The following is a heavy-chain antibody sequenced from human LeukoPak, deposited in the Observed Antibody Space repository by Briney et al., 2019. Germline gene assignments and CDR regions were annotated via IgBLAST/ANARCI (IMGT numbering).Heavy chain of an antibody. CDR3: ARVGLLLRFLEWLLLHYYYYGMDV. V-gene: IGHV3-74*01. D-gene: IGHD3-3*01. J-gene: IGHJ6*02. Sequence: AGGSLRLSCAASGFTFSNAWMHWVRQAPGKGLVWVSRINSDGSSTSYADSVKGRFTISRDNAKNTLYLQMNSLRAEDTAVYYCARVGLLLRFLEWLLLHYYYYGMDVWGQGTTVTVSS. CDR1: GFTFSNAW. CDR2: INSDGSST.